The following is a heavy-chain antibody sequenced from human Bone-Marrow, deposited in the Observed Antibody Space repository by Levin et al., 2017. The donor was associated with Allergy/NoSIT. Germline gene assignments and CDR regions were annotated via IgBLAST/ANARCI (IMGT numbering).Heavy chain of an antibody. Sequence: PSETLSLTCTVSGGSISTDLYYWAWIRQTPGKGLEWLGSIYYSGATSYNPSLKSRVTISVDTSKNQFSLKVTSVTAADTAVYFCATHEVPAITFDHWGLGTLVTVSS. CDR3: ATHEVPAITFDH. CDR2: IYYSGAT. J-gene: IGHJ4*02. CDR1: GGSISTDLYY. D-gene: IGHD2-2*01. V-gene: IGHV4-39*01.